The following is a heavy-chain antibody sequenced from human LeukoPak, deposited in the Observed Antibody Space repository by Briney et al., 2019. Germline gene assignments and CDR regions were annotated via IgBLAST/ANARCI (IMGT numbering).Heavy chain of an antibody. CDR3: AREDDYGDYEWGERDY. V-gene: IGHV3-21*01. Sequence: GGSLRLSCAASGFTFSSYSMNWVRQAPGKGLEWVSSISGSSSYIYYADSVKGRFTISRDNAKNSLYLQMNSLRAEDTAVYYCAREDDYGDYEWGERDYWGQGTLVTVSS. CDR2: ISGSSSYI. J-gene: IGHJ4*02. D-gene: IGHD4-17*01. CDR1: GFTFSSYS.